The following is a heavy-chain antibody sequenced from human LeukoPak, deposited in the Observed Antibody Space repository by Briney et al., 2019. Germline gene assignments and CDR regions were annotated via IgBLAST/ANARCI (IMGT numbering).Heavy chain of an antibody. CDR3: AREGGGSYFIDY. J-gene: IGHJ4*02. Sequence: GGSLRLSCAASGSTFSSYAMHWVRQAPGKGLEWVAVISYDGSNKYYADSVKGRFTISRDNSKNTLYLQMNSLRAEDTAVYYCAREGGGSYFIDYWGQGTLVTVSS. V-gene: IGHV3-30*01. CDR1: GSTFSSYA. CDR2: ISYDGSNK. D-gene: IGHD1-26*01.